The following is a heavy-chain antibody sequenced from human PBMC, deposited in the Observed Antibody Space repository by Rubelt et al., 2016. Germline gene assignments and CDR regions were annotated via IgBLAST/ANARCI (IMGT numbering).Heavy chain of an antibody. V-gene: IGHV3-15*01. CDR3: TTDRRTTVEHTS. D-gene: IGHD4-23*01. CDR1: GFTLSDAW. Sequence: EVQLVESGGVLVKPGGSLRLSCAGSGFTLSDAWMSWVRQAAGKGLEWVARIKSKTDGETKDYAPPAKGRVSISREDSKSTLYLQMNRLKTEDAGVYYCTTDRRTTVEHTSWGQGTLVTGSS. CDR2: IKSKTDGETK. J-gene: IGHJ5*02.